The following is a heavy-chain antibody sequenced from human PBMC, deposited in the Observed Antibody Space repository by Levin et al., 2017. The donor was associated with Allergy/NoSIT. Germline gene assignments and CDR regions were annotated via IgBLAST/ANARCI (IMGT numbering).Heavy chain of an antibody. V-gene: IGHV1-2*02. CDR2: IKPDTGGT. CDR3: AILPLEAAITPLGGLDL. Sequence: ASVKVSCKASGYTFTAYYIHWVRQVPGQGLEWMGYIKPDTGGTNYARKFQGRVTMTRDTSVSTAYMELSTLKSDDTAVFYCAILPLEAAITPLGGLDLWGQGTTVTVSS. D-gene: IGHD2-2*01. J-gene: IGHJ6*02. CDR1: GYTFTAYY.